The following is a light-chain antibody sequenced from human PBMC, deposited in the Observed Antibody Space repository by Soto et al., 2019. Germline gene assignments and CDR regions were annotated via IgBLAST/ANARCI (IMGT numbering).Light chain of an antibody. V-gene: IGKV1-5*03. CDR2: KAS. J-gene: IGKJ1*01. CDR1: QSISSW. CDR3: QQYNVYSWT. Sequence: DIQMTQSPSTLSASVGDRVTITCRASQSISSWLAWYQRKPGKAPKLLIYKASNLESGVPARFGGSGSGTEFTLTISSLQPDDFATYYCQQYNVYSWTFGQGTKVDIK.